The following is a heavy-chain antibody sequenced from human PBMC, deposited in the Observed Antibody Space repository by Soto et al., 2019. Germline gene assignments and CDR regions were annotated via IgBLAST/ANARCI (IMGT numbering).Heavy chain of an antibody. CDR3: ARRWGWSVDY. V-gene: IGHV4-59*08. CDR2: IYYSGST. D-gene: IGHD6-19*01. CDR1: GGSISSYY. Sequence: QVQLQESGPGLVKPSETLSLTCTVSGGSISSYYWSWIRQPPGKGLEWIGYIYYSGSTNYNPSLKSRVTMSADTSKNQCDLKLSSVTAADTAVYYCARRWGWSVDYWDQGTLVTVSS. J-gene: IGHJ4*02.